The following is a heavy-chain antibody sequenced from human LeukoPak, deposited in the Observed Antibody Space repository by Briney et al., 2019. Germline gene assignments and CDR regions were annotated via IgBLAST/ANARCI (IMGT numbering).Heavy chain of an antibody. J-gene: IGHJ5*02. V-gene: IGHV1-18*01. CDR1: GYSFILYG. D-gene: IGHD1-26*01. Sequence: ASVKVSCKTSGYSFILYGISWVRQAPGQGPEWMGWISTSTGDTKYTQKFQGRVTLTTDTSTSTAYMELSSLRSEDTAVYYCATIGIVGATRNWFDPWGQGTLVTVSS. CDR2: ISTSTGDT. CDR3: ATIGIVGATRNWFDP.